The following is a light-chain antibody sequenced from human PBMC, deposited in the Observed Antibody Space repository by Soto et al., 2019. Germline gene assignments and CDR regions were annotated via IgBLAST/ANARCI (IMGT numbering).Light chain of an antibody. J-gene: IGLJ3*02. CDR1: SGDVGVYNY. V-gene: IGLV2-14*01. Sequence: QSALTQPASVSGSPGQSITISCTGTSGDVGVYNYVSWYQQHPGKAPKLMIYDVNNRPSGVSNRFSGSKSGNTASLTISGLQAEDEADYYCSSYTTSSNWVFGGGTKVTVL. CDR2: DVN. CDR3: SSYTTSSNWV.